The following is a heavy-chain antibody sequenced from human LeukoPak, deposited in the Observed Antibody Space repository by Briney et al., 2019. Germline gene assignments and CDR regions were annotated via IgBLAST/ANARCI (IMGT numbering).Heavy chain of an antibody. Sequence: SQTLSLTCTVSGGSISSGGYYWSWIRQPPGKGLEWIGYIYHSGSTNYNPSLKSRVTISVDKSKNQFSLKLSSVTAADTAVYYCARYSSSCYDYWGQGTLVTVSS. CDR3: ARYSSSCYDY. CDR2: IYHSGST. CDR1: GGSISSGGYY. V-gene: IGHV4-30-2*01. D-gene: IGHD6-13*01. J-gene: IGHJ4*02.